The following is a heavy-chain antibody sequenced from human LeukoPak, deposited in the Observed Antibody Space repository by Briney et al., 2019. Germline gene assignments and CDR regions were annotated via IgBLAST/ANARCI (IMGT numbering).Heavy chain of an antibody. V-gene: IGHV4-39*07. D-gene: IGHD3-22*01. Sequence: KSSETLSLTCTVSGASISSSSYYWAWIRQPPGKGLEWIGSVHYSGSIYYNPSLKSRATLSVDTSKNEFSLRLTSVTAADTALYFCTVGANYYDRNTAYFIDYWGQGTLVTVSS. CDR1: GASISSSSYY. J-gene: IGHJ4*02. CDR3: TVGANYYDRNTAYFIDY. CDR2: VHYSGSI.